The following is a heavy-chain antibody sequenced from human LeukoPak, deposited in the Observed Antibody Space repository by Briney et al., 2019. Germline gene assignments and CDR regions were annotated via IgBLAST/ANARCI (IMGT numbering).Heavy chain of an antibody. Sequence: SGTLSLTCAVSGGSISSSNWWSWVRQPPGKGLEWIGETYHSGSTNYNPSLKSRVTISLDKSKNQFSLRLTSVTVADTAVYYCASSGWPRRSIDYWGQGTLVTVSS. D-gene: IGHD6-19*01. CDR1: GGSISSSNW. J-gene: IGHJ4*02. V-gene: IGHV4-4*02. CDR3: ASSGWPRRSIDY. CDR2: TYHSGST.